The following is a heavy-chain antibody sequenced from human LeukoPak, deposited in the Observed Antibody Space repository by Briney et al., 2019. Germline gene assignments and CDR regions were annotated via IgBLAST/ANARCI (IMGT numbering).Heavy chain of an antibody. CDR3: ARGSYGLGGFWDYYFDY. J-gene: IGHJ4*02. CDR2: TYYRSQWHS. D-gene: IGHD3-10*01. CDR1: RDSDSNNNAV. V-gene: IGHV6-1*01. Sequence: SQTLSLTFAISRDSDSNNNAVWAWLRQSPSTGLEWLGRTYYRSQWHSDYAVSVRSRININSDTSKNQFSLQFSSVAPEDTAVYYCARGSYGLGGFWDYYFDYWGRGTLVTVSS.